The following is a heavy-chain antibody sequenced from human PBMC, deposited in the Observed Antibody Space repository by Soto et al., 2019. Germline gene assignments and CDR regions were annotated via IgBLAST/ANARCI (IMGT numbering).Heavy chain of an antibody. V-gene: IGHV3-21*01. CDR3: ARVPYGGSYWREFDY. CDR1: GFTFSSYS. J-gene: IGHJ4*02. CDR2: IFISSSYI. D-gene: IGHD1-26*01. Sequence: EVQLVESGGGLVKPGGSLRLSCAASGFTFSSYSMNWVRQAPGKGLEWVSSIFISSSYIYYADSVKGRFTISRDNAKNSLYLQMYSLRADDTAVYYCARVPYGGSYWREFDYWGQGTLVTVSS.